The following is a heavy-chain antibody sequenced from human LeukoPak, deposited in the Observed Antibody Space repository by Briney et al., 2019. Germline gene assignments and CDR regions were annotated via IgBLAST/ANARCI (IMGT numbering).Heavy chain of an antibody. CDR2: ISGSGGST. Sequence: GGSLRLSCAASGFTFSSYAMSWVRQAPGKGLEWVSAISGSGGSTYYADSVKGRSTISRDDSKNTLYLQMNSLRAEDTAVYYCAKDRIAAAGLFDYWGQGTLVTVSS. V-gene: IGHV3-23*01. D-gene: IGHD6-13*01. J-gene: IGHJ4*02. CDR1: GFTFSSYA. CDR3: AKDRIAAAGLFDY.